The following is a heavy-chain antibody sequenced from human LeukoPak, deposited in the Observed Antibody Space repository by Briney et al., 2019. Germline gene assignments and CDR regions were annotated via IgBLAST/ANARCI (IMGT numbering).Heavy chain of an antibody. D-gene: IGHD3-22*01. CDR1: GFSVSEYY. CDR3: ARGLHLDSIGSLYY. V-gene: IGHV3-69-1*01. J-gene: IGHJ4*02. Sequence: GGSLRLSCAASGFSVSEYYVTWVRQAPGKGLEWISYITRENWIYYSDSVKGRFTISRDHAKNSVYLEMNSLRADDTAVYYCARGLHLDSIGSLYYWGQGTLVTVSS. CDR2: ITRENWI.